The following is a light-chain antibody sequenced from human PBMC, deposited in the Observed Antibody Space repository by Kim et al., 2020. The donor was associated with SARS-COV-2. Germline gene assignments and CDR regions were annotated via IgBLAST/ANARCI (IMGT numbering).Light chain of an antibody. CDR1: SGNIASNY. V-gene: IGLV6-57*01. Sequence: GKTVTISCTRSSGNIASNYVQWYQQRPGSSPTTVISEDNQRPSGVPDRFSGSIDSSSNSASLTISELKTEDEADYYGQSYDSSNQVFGGGTQLTVL. CDR2: EDN. J-gene: IGLJ3*02. CDR3: QSYDSSNQV.